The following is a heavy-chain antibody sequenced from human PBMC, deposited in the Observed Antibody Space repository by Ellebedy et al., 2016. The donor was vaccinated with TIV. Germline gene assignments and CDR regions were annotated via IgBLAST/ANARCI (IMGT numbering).Heavy chain of an antibody. J-gene: IGHJ6*04. V-gene: IGHV1-24*01. Sequence: ASVKVSXXVSGYTLTELSMHWVRQAPGKGLEWMGGFDPEDGETIYAQKFQGRVTMTEDTSTDTAYMELSSLRSEDTAVYYCATDFRLARFHWGKGTTVTVSS. D-gene: IGHD3-3*01. CDR3: ATDFRLARFH. CDR1: GYTLTELS. CDR2: FDPEDGET.